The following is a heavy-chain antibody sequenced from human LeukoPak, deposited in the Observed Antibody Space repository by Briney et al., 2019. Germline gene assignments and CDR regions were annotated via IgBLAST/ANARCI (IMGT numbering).Heavy chain of an antibody. CDR2: ISSSSSYI. J-gene: IGHJ4*02. CDR1: GFTFSSYS. CDR3: AIATDGYNAEGDY. D-gene: IGHD5-24*01. V-gene: IGHV3-21*01. Sequence: GRSLRLSCAASGFTFSSYSMNWVRQAPGKGLEWVSSISSSSSYIYYADSVKGRFTISRDNAKNSLYLQMNSLRAEDTAVYYCAIATDGYNAEGDYWGQGTLVTVSS.